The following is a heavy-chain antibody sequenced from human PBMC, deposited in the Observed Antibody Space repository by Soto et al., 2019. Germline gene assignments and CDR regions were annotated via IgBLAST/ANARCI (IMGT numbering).Heavy chain of an antibody. CDR1: GDSVSSSSC. Sequence: QVRLQESGPGLVEPSGTLSLTCAVSGDSVSSSSCWSWVRQAPGKGLEWIGEIYHSGTFNYNASPASRVSVSVDKSRNQLSLNLKSVTAADTAVYYCVRSVPAATWQYSGMDVWGQGTTVTVSS. CDR3: VRSVPAATWQYSGMDV. J-gene: IGHJ6*02. D-gene: IGHD2-2*01. V-gene: IGHV4-4*02. CDR2: IYHSGTF.